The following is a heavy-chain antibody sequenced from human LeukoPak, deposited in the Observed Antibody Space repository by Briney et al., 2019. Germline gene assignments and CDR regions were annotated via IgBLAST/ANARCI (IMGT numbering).Heavy chain of an antibody. D-gene: IGHD3-16*02. Sequence: GESLKISCKGSGYSFTSYWIGWVRQMPGKGLEWMGIIYPGDSDSRYSPSFQGQVTISADKSISTAYLQWGSLKASDTAIYYCATRGASYPDAFDVWGQGTMVSVSS. CDR3: ATRGASYPDAFDV. CDR1: GYSFTSYW. V-gene: IGHV5-51*01. J-gene: IGHJ3*01. CDR2: IYPGDSDS.